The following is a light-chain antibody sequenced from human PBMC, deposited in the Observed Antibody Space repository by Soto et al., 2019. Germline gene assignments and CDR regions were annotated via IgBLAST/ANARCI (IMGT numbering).Light chain of an antibody. CDR1: QSVGSK. J-gene: IGKJ1*01. Sequence: EIVMTQSPATLSVSPGERATLSCRASQSVGSKLAWYQQKPGQAPRLLIYGASTRATGIPARFSGSGSGTEFTLTISSLQSEDFALYYCQQYNDWPPWTFGQGTKVEIK. V-gene: IGKV3D-15*01. CDR2: GAS. CDR3: QQYNDWPPWT.